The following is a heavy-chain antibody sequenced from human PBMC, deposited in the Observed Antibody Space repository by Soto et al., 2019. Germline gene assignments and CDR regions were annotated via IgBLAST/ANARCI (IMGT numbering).Heavy chain of an antibody. J-gene: IGHJ4*02. V-gene: IGHV1-3*01. Sequence: ASVKVSCKASGYTFTRNAIHWVRQAPGQRLEWMGWINAGNGDTKYSQKFQDRVTMTRDTPGNTAYLELNSLISEDTAVYYCATPQDYDGCLDSWGQGTLVTVSS. D-gene: IGHD3-22*01. CDR2: INAGNGDT. CDR3: ATPQDYDGCLDS. CDR1: GYTFTRNA.